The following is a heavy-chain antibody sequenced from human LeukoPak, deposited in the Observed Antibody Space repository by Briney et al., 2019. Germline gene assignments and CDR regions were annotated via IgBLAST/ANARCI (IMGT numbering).Heavy chain of an antibody. CDR3: VSPVLLWSSRTWGGAFDI. J-gene: IGHJ3*02. CDR1: GGSISSGGYY. CDR2: IYYSGST. D-gene: IGHD3-10*01. Sequence: PSETLSLTCTVSGGSISSGGYYWSWIRQHPGKGLEWIGYIYYSGSTYYNPSLKSRVTISVDTSKNQFSLKLSSVTAADTAVYYCVSPVLLWSSRTWGGAFDIWGQGTMVTVSS. V-gene: IGHV4-31*03.